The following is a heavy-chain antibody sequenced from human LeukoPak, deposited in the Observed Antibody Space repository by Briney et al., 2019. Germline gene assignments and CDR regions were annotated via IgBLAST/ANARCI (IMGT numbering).Heavy chain of an antibody. CDR1: GGSISSYY. V-gene: IGHV4-59*08. Sequence: SETLSLTCTVSGGSISSYYWSWIRQPPGKGLEWIGYIYYSGSTNYNPSLKSRVTISVGTSKNQFSLKLSSVTAADTAMYYCAEGYYSGGTCYPRDYWGQGTLVTVSS. D-gene: IGHD2-15*01. J-gene: IGHJ4*02. CDR2: IYYSGST. CDR3: AEGYYSGGTCYPRDY.